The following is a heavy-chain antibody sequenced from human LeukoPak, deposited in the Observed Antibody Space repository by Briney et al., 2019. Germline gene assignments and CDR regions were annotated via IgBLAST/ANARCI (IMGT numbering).Heavy chain of an antibody. J-gene: IGHJ6*02. CDR2: INHSGST. CDR3: ARGLGGSGSYYNPYYYYGMDV. CDR1: GGSFSGYY. Sequence: SETLSLTCAVYGGSFSGYYWSWIRQPPGKGLEWIGEINHSGSTNYNPSLKSRVTISVDTSKNQFSLKLSSVTAADTAVYYCARGLGGSGSYYNPYYYYGMDVWGQGTTVTVSS. D-gene: IGHD3-10*01. V-gene: IGHV4-34*01.